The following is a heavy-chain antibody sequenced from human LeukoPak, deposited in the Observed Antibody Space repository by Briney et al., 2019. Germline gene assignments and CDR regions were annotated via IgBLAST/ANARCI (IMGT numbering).Heavy chain of an antibody. CDR1: GYTFTSYY. Sequence: ASVKVSCKASGYTFTSYYMHWVRQAPGQGLEWMGIINPSGGSTSYAQKFQGRVTMTRDTSTSTVYMELSSLRSEDTAVYYCATYYDFWSGYSDAFDIWGQGTMVTVSS. D-gene: IGHD3-3*01. CDR3: ATYYDFWSGYSDAFDI. V-gene: IGHV1-46*01. J-gene: IGHJ3*02. CDR2: INPSGGST.